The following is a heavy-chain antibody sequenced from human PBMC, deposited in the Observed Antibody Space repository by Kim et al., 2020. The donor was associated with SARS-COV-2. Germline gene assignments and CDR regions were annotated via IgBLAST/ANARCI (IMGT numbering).Heavy chain of an antibody. D-gene: IGHD2-15*01. CDR3: TRVSVAAIGYYYYGMDV. J-gene: IGHJ6*02. V-gene: IGHV3-49*04. Sequence: GGSLRLSCTASGFTFGDYAMSWVRQAPGKGLEWVGFIRSKAYGGTTEYAASVKGRFTISRDDSKSIAYLQMNSLKTEDTAVYYCTRVSVAAIGYYYYGMDVWGQGTTVTVSS. CDR1: GFTFGDYA. CDR2: IRSKAYGGTT.